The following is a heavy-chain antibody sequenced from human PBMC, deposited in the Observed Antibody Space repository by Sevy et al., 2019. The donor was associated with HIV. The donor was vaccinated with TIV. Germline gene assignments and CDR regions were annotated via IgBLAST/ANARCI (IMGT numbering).Heavy chain of an antibody. J-gene: IGHJ6*03. V-gene: IGHV1-46*01. CDR1: GYTLTSYY. CDR3: ARSGYCSTARCDYSYYHMDV. D-gene: IGHD2-2*03. Sequence: PGASVKVSCKASGYTLTSYYMHWMRQAPGQGLEWVGMINPSGGSTSYAQKFQGRITMTRETSTTTVYMELSSLRSEDTAVYYCARSGYCSTARCDYSYYHMDVWGKGTTVTVSS. CDR2: INPSGGST.